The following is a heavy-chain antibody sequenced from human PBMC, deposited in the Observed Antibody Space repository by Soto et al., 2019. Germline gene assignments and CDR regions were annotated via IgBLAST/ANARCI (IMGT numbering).Heavy chain of an antibody. J-gene: IGHJ6*02. Sequence: SETLSLTCTVSGGSISSYYWSWIRQPPGKGLEWIGYIYYSVSTNYNPSLKSRVTISVDTSKNQFSLKLSSVTAADTAVYYCARRAKYCSGGSCYSSYYGMDVWGQGTTVPVSS. CDR1: GGSISSYY. D-gene: IGHD2-15*01. CDR3: ARRAKYCSGGSCYSSYYGMDV. V-gene: IGHV4-59*01. CDR2: IYYSVST.